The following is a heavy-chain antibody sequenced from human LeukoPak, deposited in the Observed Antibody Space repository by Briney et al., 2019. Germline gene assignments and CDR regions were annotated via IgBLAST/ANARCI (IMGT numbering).Heavy chain of an antibody. D-gene: IGHD3-3*01. J-gene: IGHJ4*02. CDR3: ARGKTFEVVNYFDY. CDR2: IYYSGST. V-gene: IGHV4-39*07. Sequence: PSETLSLTCTVSGGSISSGSYYWGWIRQPPGKGLEWIGSIYYSGSTYYNPSLKSQITISLDTSKNQFSLKLSSVTAADTAVYYCARGKTFEVVNYFDYWGQGTLVTVSS. CDR1: GGSISSGSYY.